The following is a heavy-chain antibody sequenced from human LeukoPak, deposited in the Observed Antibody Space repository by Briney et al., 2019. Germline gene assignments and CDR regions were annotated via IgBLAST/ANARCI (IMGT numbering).Heavy chain of an antibody. CDR1: GFTFSNYA. CDR3: ASWDGSHRSGWYDF. D-gene: IGHD3-22*01. CDR2: ISRNGDNT. J-gene: IGHJ5*01. Sequence: QAGGSLRLSCVASGFTFSNYAMSWVRQAPGKGLEWVSPISRNGDNTFYADSVKGRFTISRDNSKNTLYLQMNSLRAEDTAVYYCASWDGSHRSGWYDFWGQGTLVTVSS. V-gene: IGHV3-23*01.